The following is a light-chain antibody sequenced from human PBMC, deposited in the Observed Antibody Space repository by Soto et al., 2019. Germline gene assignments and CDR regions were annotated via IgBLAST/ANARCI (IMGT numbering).Light chain of an antibody. Sequence: AIQMTQSPSSLSASVGDRVTISCRASQGIRDELGWYQQKPGKAPMLLIYAASSLQSGVPSRFRGSGSGTDFILTISSLQPEDFATYYCLRDYNYPWTFGRGTKVEIK. CDR2: AAS. V-gene: IGKV1-6*01. J-gene: IGKJ1*01. CDR1: QGIRDE. CDR3: LRDYNYPWT.